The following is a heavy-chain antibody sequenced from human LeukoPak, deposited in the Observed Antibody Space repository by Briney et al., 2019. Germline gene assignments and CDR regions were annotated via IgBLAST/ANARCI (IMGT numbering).Heavy chain of an antibody. D-gene: IGHD3-16*01. CDR1: GGSISGTYY. CDR3: ARRWVYDKRAFDA. Sequence: SETLSLTCTVSGGSISGTYYWSWIRQPPGKGLEWIGYIYYTGTTDSNPSLKSRATISLDTSKNQFSLNLSSVTAADTAVYYCARRWVYDKRAFDAWGQGTMVTVSS. V-gene: IGHV4-59*08. J-gene: IGHJ3*01. CDR2: IYYTGTT.